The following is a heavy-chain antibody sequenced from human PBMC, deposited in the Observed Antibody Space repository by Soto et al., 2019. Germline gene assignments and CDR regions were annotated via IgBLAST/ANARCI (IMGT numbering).Heavy chain of an antibody. CDR1: GYTLTELS. D-gene: IGHD5-12*01. Sequence: ASVKVSCKVSGYTLTELSMHWVRQAPGKGLEWMGGFDPEDGETIYAQKFQGRVTMTSDTSTSTVYMELSSLRSEDTAVYYCAKSLIVATTPEDYWGQGTLVTVSS. V-gene: IGHV1-24*01. CDR2: FDPEDGET. CDR3: AKSLIVATTPEDY. J-gene: IGHJ4*02.